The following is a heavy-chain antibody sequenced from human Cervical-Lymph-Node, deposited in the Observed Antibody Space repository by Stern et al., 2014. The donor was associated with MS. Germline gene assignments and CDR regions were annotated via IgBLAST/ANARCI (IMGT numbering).Heavy chain of an antibody. Sequence: QVQLQESGPGLLRPSETLSLTCNVSGASITSHFWSWIRQPPGKGLEWIGYIYYGGTTNYNASLKGRVAISINTSKTQFPLRLSSVTAADTAVYYCARATDLWGQGILVTVSS. CDR3: ARATDL. J-gene: IGHJ5*02. CDR2: IYYGGTT. V-gene: IGHV4-59*11. CDR1: GASITSHF.